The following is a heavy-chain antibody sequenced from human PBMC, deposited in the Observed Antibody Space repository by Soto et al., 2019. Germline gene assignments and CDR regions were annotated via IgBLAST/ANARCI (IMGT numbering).Heavy chain of an antibody. V-gene: IGHV3-30*18. CDR1: GFTFSSYG. Sequence: GGSLRLSCAASGFTFSSYGMHWVRQAPGKGLEWVAVISYDGSNKYYADSVKGRFTISRDNSKNTLYLQMNSLRAEDTAVYYSAKDTPWPKKVYYYYGMDVWGQGTTVTVSS. D-gene: IGHD2-15*01. CDR3: AKDTPWPKKVYYYYGMDV. CDR2: ISYDGSNK. J-gene: IGHJ6*02.